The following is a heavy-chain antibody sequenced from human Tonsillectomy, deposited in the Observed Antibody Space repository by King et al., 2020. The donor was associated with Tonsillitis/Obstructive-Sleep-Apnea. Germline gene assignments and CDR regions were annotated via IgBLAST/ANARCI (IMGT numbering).Heavy chain of an antibody. Sequence: VQLQQWGAGLLKPSETLSLTCAVYGGSFSGYYWSWIRQPPRKGLEWIGEISHSGSTNYNPSLKSRVTISVDTSRNQFSLRLTSITAADTAVYYCAKGGLAHDAFDIWGQGKMVTVSS. V-gene: IGHV4-34*01. CDR1: GGSFSGYY. CDR2: ISHSGST. J-gene: IGHJ3*02. CDR3: AKGGLAHDAFDI.